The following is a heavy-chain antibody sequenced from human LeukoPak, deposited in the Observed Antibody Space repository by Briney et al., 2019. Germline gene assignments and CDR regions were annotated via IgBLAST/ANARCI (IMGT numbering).Heavy chain of an antibody. Sequence: SGTLSLTCAVSGGSISISNSNWWSWVRQPPGKGLEWIGEIYHSGSTNYNPSLKSRVNISVDTSNNQFSLKLSSLTAADTAVYFCARNRVATIYGKFDYWGQGTLVTVSS. CDR2: IYHSGST. V-gene: IGHV4-4*02. J-gene: IGHJ4*02. CDR3: ARNRVATIYGKFDY. CDR1: GGSISISNSNW. D-gene: IGHD5-12*01.